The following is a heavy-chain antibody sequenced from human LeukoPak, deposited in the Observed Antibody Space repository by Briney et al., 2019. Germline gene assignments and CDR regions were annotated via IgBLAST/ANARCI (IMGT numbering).Heavy chain of an antibody. J-gene: IGHJ4*02. Sequence: PSRTLSLTCAVSGGSISSSNWWSWVRQPPGKGLEWIGEIFYSGSTNYNPSLKSRVTISVDRPKNQFSLKLNSVTAADTAVYYCARDLDGYNPSFLYWGQGTLVTVSS. CDR2: IFYSGST. CDR1: GGSISSSNW. D-gene: IGHD5-24*01. V-gene: IGHV4-4*02. CDR3: ARDLDGYNPSFLY.